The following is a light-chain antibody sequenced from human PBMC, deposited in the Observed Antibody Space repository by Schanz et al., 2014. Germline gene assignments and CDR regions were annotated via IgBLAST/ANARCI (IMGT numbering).Light chain of an antibody. CDR3: SSYAGSNNPVV. CDR2: EVN. Sequence: QSALTQPPSASGSPGQSVTISCSGTSSDVGGYNSVSWYQQHPGKAPKLMIHEVNKRPSGVSSRFSGSKSGNTASLTVSGLQAEDEADYYCSSYAGSNNPVVFGGGTKVTVL. J-gene: IGLJ2*01. V-gene: IGLV2-8*01. CDR1: SSDVGGYNS.